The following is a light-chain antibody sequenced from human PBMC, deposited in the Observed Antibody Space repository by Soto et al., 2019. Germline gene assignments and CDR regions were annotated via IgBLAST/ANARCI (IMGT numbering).Light chain of an antibody. Sequence: DIQLTQSPSFLSASVGDRVTITCRASQGISSYLAWYQQKPGKAPKLLIYAASTLQSGVPSRFSGSGSGTEFTLTIGSLQPDDVATYYCQQLNSYPPELTFDGVTKVEIK. J-gene: IGKJ4*01. CDR3: QQLNSYPPELT. CDR2: AAS. CDR1: QGISSY. V-gene: IGKV1-9*01.